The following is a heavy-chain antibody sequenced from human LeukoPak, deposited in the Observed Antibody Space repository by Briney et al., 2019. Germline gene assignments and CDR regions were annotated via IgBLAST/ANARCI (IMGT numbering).Heavy chain of an antibody. Sequence: ASVKVSCKTSGYIFAAYYMHWVRQAPGQGLEWMGWITPNSDITNYAQKFQGRVSMTRDTSISTAYMELSRLRSDDTAGYYCARDGGGAAGTWLLPWGQGTLVTVSS. D-gene: IGHD6-13*01. CDR3: ARDGGGAAGTWLLP. J-gene: IGHJ5*02. CDR1: GYIFAAYY. CDR2: ITPNSDIT. V-gene: IGHV1-2*02.